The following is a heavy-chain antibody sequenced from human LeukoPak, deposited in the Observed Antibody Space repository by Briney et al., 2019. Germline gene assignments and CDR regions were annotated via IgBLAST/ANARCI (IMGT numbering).Heavy chain of an antibody. Sequence: SETLSLTCTVSGGSISSYYWSWIRQTPGKGLEWIGYISYSETTSYNPSLKSRVTISVDTSKNQFSLKLTSVTAADTAVYYCARDKGLPQAFDIWGQGTMVTVSS. CDR2: ISYSETT. CDR3: ARDKGLPQAFDI. D-gene: IGHD5/OR15-5a*01. V-gene: IGHV4-59*01. J-gene: IGHJ3*02. CDR1: GGSISSYY.